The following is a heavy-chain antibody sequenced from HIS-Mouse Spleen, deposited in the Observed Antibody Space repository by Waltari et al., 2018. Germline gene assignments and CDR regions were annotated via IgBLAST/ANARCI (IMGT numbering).Heavy chain of an antibody. CDR1: GGSFSGYY. Sequence: QVQLQQWGAGLLKPSETLSLTCAVYGGSFSGYYWSWIPQPPGKGLEWIGEINHSGSTNYNPSLKSRVTISVDTSKNQFSLKLSSVTAADTAVYYCAGAFGVVIIGAFDIWGQGTMVTVSS. D-gene: IGHD3-3*01. J-gene: IGHJ3*02. V-gene: IGHV4-34*01. CDR3: AGAFGVVIIGAFDI. CDR2: INHSGST.